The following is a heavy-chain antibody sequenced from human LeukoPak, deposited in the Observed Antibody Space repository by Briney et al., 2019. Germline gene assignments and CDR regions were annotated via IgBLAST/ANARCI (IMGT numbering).Heavy chain of an antibody. D-gene: IGHD6-6*01. Sequence: PGGSLRLSCAASGFTVSSNYMSWVRQAPGKGLEWVSVIYSGGSTYYADSVKGRFTISRDNSKNTLYLQMNSLRAEDTAVYYRARGQDSSSSFDYWGQGTLVTVSS. CDR2: IYSGGST. CDR3: ARGQDSSSSFDY. CDR1: GFTVSSNY. J-gene: IGHJ4*02. V-gene: IGHV3-53*01.